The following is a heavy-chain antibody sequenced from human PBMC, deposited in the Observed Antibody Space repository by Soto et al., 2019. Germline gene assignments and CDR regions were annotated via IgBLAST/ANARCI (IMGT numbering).Heavy chain of an antibody. J-gene: IGHJ4*02. V-gene: IGHV4-39*01. CDR2: IYCSGST. D-gene: IGHD3-10*01. Sequence: SETLSLTCTVSGGSISSSSYYWGWIRQPPGKGLEWIGRIYCSGSTYYNPSLKSRVTICVDTSKNQFSLKMSSVTAADTAVYFCARLWGYYVSGSDDYWGQGTLVTVSS. CDR1: GGSISSSSYY. CDR3: ARLWGYYVSGSDDY.